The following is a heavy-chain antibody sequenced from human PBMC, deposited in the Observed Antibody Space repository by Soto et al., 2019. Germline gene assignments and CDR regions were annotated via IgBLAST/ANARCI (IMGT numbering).Heavy chain of an antibody. CDR1: GYTFTSYE. D-gene: IGHD3-16*02. CDR3: ASGRIVGAFDI. V-gene: IGHV1-8*01. CDR2: TNPNSGNT. Sequence: ASVKVCCKASGYTFTSYEVNWVRQATGQGLEWMGWTNPNSGNTGYAQKFQGRVTITRITSISTAYMELRSLRSEDTAVYYCASGRIVGAFDISGQGTMVTVSS. J-gene: IGHJ3*02.